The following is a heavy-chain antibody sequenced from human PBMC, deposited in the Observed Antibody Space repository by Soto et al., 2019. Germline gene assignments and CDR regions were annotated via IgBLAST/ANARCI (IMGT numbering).Heavy chain of an antibody. D-gene: IGHD4-4*01. CDR1: GFTVSNNY. Sequence: EVQLVESGGGLVQPGGSLRLSCAASGFTVSNNYMIWFRLPPGKGLEWVSLIYSGGTTYYADSVKGRFTISRDNSKNTLYLQMNSLRVEDTAVYYCARNGWGMATVEMWGPGTLVTVSS. CDR3: ARNGWGMATVEM. V-gene: IGHV3-53*01. CDR2: IYSGGTT. J-gene: IGHJ4*02.